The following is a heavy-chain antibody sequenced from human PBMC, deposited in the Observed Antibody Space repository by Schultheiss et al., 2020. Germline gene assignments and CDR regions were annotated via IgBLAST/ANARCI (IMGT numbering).Heavy chain of an antibody. Sequence: SETLSLTCAVYGGSFSGYYWSWIRQPPGKGLEWIGEINHSGSTNYNPSLKSRVTISVDTSKNQFSLKLSSVTAADTAVYYCARVGSYGDYPSPRWGQGTLGTVSA. V-gene: IGHV4-34*01. J-gene: IGHJ4*02. CDR2: INHSGST. CDR1: GGSFSGYY. CDR3: ARVGSYGDYPSPR. D-gene: IGHD4-17*01.